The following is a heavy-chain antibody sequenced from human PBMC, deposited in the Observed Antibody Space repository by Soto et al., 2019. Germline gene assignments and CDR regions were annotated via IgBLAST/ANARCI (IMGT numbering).Heavy chain of an antibody. CDR3: ARDPDYDFWSDPDAFDI. CDR1: GYTFTSYG. Sequence: ASVKVSCKASGYTFTSYGISWVRQAPGQGLEWMGWISAYNGNTNYAQKLQGRDTMTTDTSTSTAYIELRSLRSDDTAVYYCARDPDYDFWSDPDAFDIWGQGTMVTVSS. D-gene: IGHD3-3*01. CDR2: ISAYNGNT. J-gene: IGHJ3*02. V-gene: IGHV1-18*01.